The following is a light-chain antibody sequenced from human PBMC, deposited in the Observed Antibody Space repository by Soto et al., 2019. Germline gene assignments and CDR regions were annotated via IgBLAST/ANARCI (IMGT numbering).Light chain of an antibody. CDR2: DTS. Sequence: IHLTHSPSSLSSSVGHRVSISCQARQDISNYLNRYHQEPGKAPRLVIYDTSILEIGVPTRFGGSGSGTEFSFTIIGLQPEDFGTYYCQQYNTVPYTFGQGTKVDTK. CDR1: QDISNY. J-gene: IGKJ2*01. CDR3: QQYNTVPYT. V-gene: IGKV1-33*01.